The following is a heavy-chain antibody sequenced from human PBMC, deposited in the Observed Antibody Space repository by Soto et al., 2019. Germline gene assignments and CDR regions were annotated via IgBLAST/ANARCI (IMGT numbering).Heavy chain of an antibody. CDR2: INHSGST. D-gene: IGHD3-10*01. V-gene: IGHV4-34*01. J-gene: IGHJ5*02. Sequence: SETLSLTCAVYGGSFSGYYWSWIRQPPGKGLEWIGEINHSGSTNYNPSLKSRVTISVDTSKNQFSLKLTSVTAADTAVYYCAREGVTMVRGVIITNWFEPWGQGTLVTVSS. CDR1: GGSFSGYY. CDR3: AREGVTMVRGVIITNWFEP.